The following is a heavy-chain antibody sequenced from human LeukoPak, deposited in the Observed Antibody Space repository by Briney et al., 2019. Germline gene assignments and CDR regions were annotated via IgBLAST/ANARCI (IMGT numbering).Heavy chain of an antibody. CDR1: GFTFRSYE. Sequence: PGGSLRLSCAASGFTFRSYEMNWVRQAPGKGLEWVSYISSSGSTIYYADSVKGRFTISRDNAKNSLYLQMNSLRAEDTAVYYCARARYYYGSGSYPHYYFDYWGQGTLVTVSS. D-gene: IGHD3-10*01. J-gene: IGHJ4*02. CDR2: ISSSGSTI. CDR3: ARARYYYGSGSYPHYYFDY. V-gene: IGHV3-48*03.